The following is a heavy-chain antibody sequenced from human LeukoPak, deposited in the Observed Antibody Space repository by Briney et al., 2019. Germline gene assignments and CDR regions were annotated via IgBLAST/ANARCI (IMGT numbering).Heavy chain of an antibody. CDR1: GYTFTRFA. V-gene: IGHV1-69*13. Sequence: GASVKVSCKASGYTFTRFAINWVRQAPGQGLEWMGGIIPIFGTANYAQKFQGRVTITADESTSTAYMELSSLRSEDTAVYYCAREYTAMAEYYFDYWGQGTLVTVSS. J-gene: IGHJ4*02. CDR3: AREYTAMAEYYFDY. D-gene: IGHD5-18*01. CDR2: IIPIFGTA.